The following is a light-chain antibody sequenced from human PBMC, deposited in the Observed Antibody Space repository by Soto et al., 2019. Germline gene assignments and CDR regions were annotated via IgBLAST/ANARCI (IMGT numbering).Light chain of an antibody. CDR3: SSYAGGNNVV. CDR2: EVN. J-gene: IGLJ2*01. V-gene: IGLV2-8*01. CDR1: SSDIGGYNY. Sequence: QSALTQPPSASGSPGQSVTISCTGTSSDIGGYNYVSWYQQHPDKAPKLVIFEVNRRPSGVNDRFSGSKSGNTASLTVSGLQAEDEAYYYCSSYAGGNNVVFGGGTKLTVL.